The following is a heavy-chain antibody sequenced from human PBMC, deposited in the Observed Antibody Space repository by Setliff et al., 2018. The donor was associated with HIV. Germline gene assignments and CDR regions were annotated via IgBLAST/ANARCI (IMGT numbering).Heavy chain of an antibody. D-gene: IGHD3-10*01. CDR2: IGSIGSGGAT. CDR1: GFTFGSYE. V-gene: IGHV3-48*03. CDR3: ARIEDSYYFDT. Sequence: VGSLRLSRVASGFTFGSYEMNWVRQAPGKGLEWVSNIGSIGSGGATHYADSVKGRFTISRDNAKNSVYLQMNSLRAEDTAVYYCARIEDSYYFDTWGQGTLVTVSS. J-gene: IGHJ4*02.